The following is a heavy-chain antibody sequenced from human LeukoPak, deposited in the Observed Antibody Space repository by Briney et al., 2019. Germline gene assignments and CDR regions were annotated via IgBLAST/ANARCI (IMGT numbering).Heavy chain of an antibody. V-gene: IGHV3-23*01. CDR3: AATVRHYSDSGGQLHH. CDR1: GFTFSDYA. CDR2: IRGTGGTT. D-gene: IGHD3-22*01. Sequence: PGGSLRLSCAASGFTFSDYALIWVRQAPGKGLEWISAIRGTGGTTYYADSVKGRCTISRDNSRNTLFLQTNSLRAEDTAVYFCAATVRHYSDSGGQLHHWGQGTLVTVSS. J-gene: IGHJ1*01.